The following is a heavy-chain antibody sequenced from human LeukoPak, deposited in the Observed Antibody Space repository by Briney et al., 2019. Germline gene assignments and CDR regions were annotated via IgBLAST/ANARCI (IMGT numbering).Heavy chain of an antibody. CDR2: ISGSGGST. Sequence: PGGSLRLSCAASGFTFSSYAMSWVRQAPGKGLEWVSAISGSGGSTYYADSVKGRFTVSRDNSKNTVYLQMNSLRAEDTAVYYCARAAGDKVANARFDYWGQGTLVTVSS. V-gene: IGHV3-23*01. CDR3: ARAAGDKVANARFDY. CDR1: GFTFSSYA. J-gene: IGHJ4*02. D-gene: IGHD4-23*01.